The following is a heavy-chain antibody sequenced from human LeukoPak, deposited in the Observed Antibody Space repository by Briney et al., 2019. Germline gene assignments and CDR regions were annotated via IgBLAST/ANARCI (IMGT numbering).Heavy chain of an antibody. Sequence: SETLSLTCAVYGGSFSGYYWSWIRQPPGKGLEWIGEINHSGSTNYNPSLKSRVTISVDTSKNQFSLKLSSVTAADTAVYYCARSGIAAAGTASHDYGDPYYYYMDVLGKGTTVTVSS. J-gene: IGHJ6*03. CDR3: ARSGIAAAGTASHDYGDPYYYYMDV. D-gene: IGHD6-13*01. V-gene: IGHV4-34*01. CDR2: INHSGST. CDR1: GGSFSGYY.